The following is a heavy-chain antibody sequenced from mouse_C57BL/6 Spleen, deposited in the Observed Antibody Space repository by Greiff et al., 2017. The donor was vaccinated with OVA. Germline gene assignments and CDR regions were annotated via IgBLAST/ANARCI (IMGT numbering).Heavy chain of an antibody. V-gene: IGHV1-69*01. CDR3: ARNDFDY. CDR1: GYTFTSYW. J-gene: IGHJ2*01. CDR2: IDPSDSYT. Sequence: VQLQQPGAELVMPGASVKLSCKASGYTFTSYWMHWVKQRPGQGLEWIGEIDPSDSYTNYNQKFKGKATLTVDKSSSTAYMQLSSLTSEDSAVYYCARNDFDYWGQGTTLTVSS.